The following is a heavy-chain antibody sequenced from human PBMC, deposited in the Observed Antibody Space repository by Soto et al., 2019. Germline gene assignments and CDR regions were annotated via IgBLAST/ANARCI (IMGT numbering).Heavy chain of an antibody. Sequence: GGSLRLSCAASGFTFSDYYMSWIRQAPGKGLEWVSYISSSGSTIYYADSVKGRFTISRDNAKNSLYLQMNSLRAEDTAVYYCARDDLFAPPPDPLNDYWGQGTLVTVSS. CDR3: ARDDLFAPPPDPLNDY. D-gene: IGHD2-21*01. V-gene: IGHV3-11*01. J-gene: IGHJ4*02. CDR1: GFTFSDYY. CDR2: ISSSGSTI.